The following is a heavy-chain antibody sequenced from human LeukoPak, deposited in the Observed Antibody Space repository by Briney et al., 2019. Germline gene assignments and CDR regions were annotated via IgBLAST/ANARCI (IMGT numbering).Heavy chain of an antibody. Sequence: GGSLRLSCAASGFTFSSYAMSWVRQAPGRGLEWVGRIKSNTDGGTTDYAAPVKGKFTISRDDSKNTLYLQMTGLRVEDTAVYYCTTLGLGGYWGQGTLVTVSS. J-gene: IGHJ4*02. CDR3: TTLGLGGY. D-gene: IGHD3-16*01. V-gene: IGHV3-15*01. CDR2: IKSNTDGGTT. CDR1: GFTFSSYA.